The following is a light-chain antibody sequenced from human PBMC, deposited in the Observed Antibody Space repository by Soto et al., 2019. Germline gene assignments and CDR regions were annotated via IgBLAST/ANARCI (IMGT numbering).Light chain of an antibody. J-gene: IGLJ1*01. Sequence: QSALTQPASVSGSPGQSITISCTGTSSDIGSYNYVSWYQQHPGKAPKLMIYDVSNRPSGVSNRFFGSKSGNTASLTISGLQAEDEADYYCSSYASSDFYVFGTGTQLTVL. CDR3: SSYASSDFYV. V-gene: IGLV2-14*03. CDR1: SSDIGSYNY. CDR2: DVS.